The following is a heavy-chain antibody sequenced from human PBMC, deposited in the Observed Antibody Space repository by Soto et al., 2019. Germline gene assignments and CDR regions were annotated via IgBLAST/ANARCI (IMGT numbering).Heavy chain of an antibody. Sequence: QVQLVQSGAEVKKPGASVKVSCNTSGYTFTSYAMHWVRQAPGQRLEWMGWIHGGNGNTKFSQKFHCRVTITEETSASTGYIDVSSLTSADTAVYYFPRDPPTNCYGVDVWGQGTTVTVS. V-gene: IGHV1-3*01. J-gene: IGHJ6*02. CDR1: GYTFTSYA. CDR3: PRDPPTNCYGVDV. CDR2: IHGGNGNT.